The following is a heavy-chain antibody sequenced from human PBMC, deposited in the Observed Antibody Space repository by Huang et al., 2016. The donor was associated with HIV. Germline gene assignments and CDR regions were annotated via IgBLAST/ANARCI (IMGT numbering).Heavy chain of an antibody. CDR2: ISGSSTYI. CDR3: ARRYNWNYVAHGFDI. J-gene: IGHJ3*02. Sequence: EVQLVESGGGLVRPGGSLTLSCAASGFTFSDYSMSWVRQAPGKGVEWVSHISGSSTYIYYVDSVKGRFAISRDNAKNLLFLQMNSLRAEDTALYYCARRYNWNYVAHGFDIWGQGTMVTVSS. D-gene: IGHD1-7*01. V-gene: IGHV3-21*06. CDR1: GFTFSDYS.